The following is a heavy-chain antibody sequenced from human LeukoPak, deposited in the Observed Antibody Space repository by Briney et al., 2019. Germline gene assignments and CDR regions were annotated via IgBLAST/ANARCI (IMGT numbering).Heavy chain of an antibody. CDR3: ARGSSAFDTYYYYYMDV. D-gene: IGHD3-22*01. J-gene: IGHJ6*03. V-gene: IGHV4-34*01. CDR1: GRPFRGYY. Sequence: SETLSLTCAVYGRPFRGYYWTWIRQPPGKGLEWFGEINHSGSTNYNPSLKSPVTISVDTSKNQFSLKLSSVTAADTAVYYCARGSSAFDTYYYYYMDVWGKGTTVTVSS. CDR2: INHSGST.